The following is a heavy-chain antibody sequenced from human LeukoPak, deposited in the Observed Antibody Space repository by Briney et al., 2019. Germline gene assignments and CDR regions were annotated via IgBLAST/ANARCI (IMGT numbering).Heavy chain of an antibody. Sequence: GASVKVSCKASGYTFTGYYMHWVRQAPGQGLEWMGWINPNSGGTNYAQKFQGRVTMTRDTSISTAYMELSRLRSDDTAVYYCASSYYDSSGYYVSDYWGQGTLVTVSS. J-gene: IGHJ4*02. CDR2: INPNSGGT. CDR1: GYTFTGYY. CDR3: ASSYYDSSGYYVSDY. V-gene: IGHV1-2*02. D-gene: IGHD3-22*01.